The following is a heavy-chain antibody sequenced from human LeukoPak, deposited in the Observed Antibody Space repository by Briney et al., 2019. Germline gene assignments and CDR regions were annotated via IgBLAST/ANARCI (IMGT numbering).Heavy chain of an antibody. D-gene: IGHD3-22*01. J-gene: IGHJ4*02. Sequence: GASVKVSCKASGYTFTGYYMHWVRQAPGQGLEWMGWINPNSGGTNYAQKFQGRVTMTGDTSISTAYMELSRLRSDDTAVYYCARDPAGYYDSSGYFDYWGQGTLVTVSS. V-gene: IGHV1-2*02. CDR2: INPNSGGT. CDR1: GYTFTGYY. CDR3: ARDPAGYYDSSGYFDY.